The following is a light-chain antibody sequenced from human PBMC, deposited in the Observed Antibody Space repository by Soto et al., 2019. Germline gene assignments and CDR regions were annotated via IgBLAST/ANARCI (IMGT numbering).Light chain of an antibody. V-gene: IGLV2-8*01. CDR1: SSDVGGYNY. CDR2: EVS. J-gene: IGLJ2*01. CDR3: NSYAGDSNVV. Sequence: QSALTQPPSASGSPGQSVTISCTGTSSDVGGYNYVSWYQQHPGKAPKLVIYEVSKRPSGVPDRFSGCKSGNTASLTVSGLQAEDEADYYCNSYAGDSNVVFGGGTKVTVL.